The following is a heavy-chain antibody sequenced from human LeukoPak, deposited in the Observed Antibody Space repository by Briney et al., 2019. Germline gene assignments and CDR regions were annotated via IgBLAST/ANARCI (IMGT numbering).Heavy chain of an antibody. CDR2: IYYSGST. Sequence: SETLCLTCTVSGGSISSYYWSWIRQPPGKGLEWIGYIYYSGSTNYNPSLKSRVTISVDTSKNQFSLKLSSVTAEDTAVYYCAREERDPFTIDYWGQGTLVTVSS. CDR3: AREERDPFTIDY. V-gene: IGHV4-59*01. CDR1: GGSISSYY. J-gene: IGHJ4*02.